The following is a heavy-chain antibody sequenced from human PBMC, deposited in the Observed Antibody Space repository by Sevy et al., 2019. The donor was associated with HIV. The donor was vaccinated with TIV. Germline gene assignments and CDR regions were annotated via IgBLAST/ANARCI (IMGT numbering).Heavy chain of an antibody. CDR2: FDPEDGET. CDR1: GYTLTELS. Sequence: ASVKFSCKVSGYTLTELSMHWVRQAPGKGLEWMGGFDPEDGETIYAQKFQGRVTMTEDTSTDTAYMELSSLRSEDTAVYYCATHPDIVVVPAAPNRAYGMDVWGQGTTVTVSS. CDR3: ATHPDIVVVPAAPNRAYGMDV. J-gene: IGHJ6*02. D-gene: IGHD2-2*01. V-gene: IGHV1-24*01.